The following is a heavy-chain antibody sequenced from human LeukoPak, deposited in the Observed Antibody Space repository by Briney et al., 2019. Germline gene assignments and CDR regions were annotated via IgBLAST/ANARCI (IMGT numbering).Heavy chain of an antibody. CDR2: INHSGST. CDR1: GGSFSGYY. CDR3: ARAPGYSSGWYGARGTSRYFDY. D-gene: IGHD6-19*01. V-gene: IGHV4-34*01. J-gene: IGHJ4*02. Sequence: SETLSLTCAVYGGSFSGYYWSWIRQPPGKGLEWIGEINHSGSTNYNPSLKSRVAISVDTSKNQFSLKLSSVTAADTAVYYCARAPGYSSGWYGARGTSRYFDYWGQGTLVTVSS.